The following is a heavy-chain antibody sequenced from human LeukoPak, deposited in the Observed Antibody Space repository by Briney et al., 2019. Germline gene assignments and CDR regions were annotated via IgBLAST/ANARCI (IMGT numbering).Heavy chain of an antibody. CDR3: ASGTTDIVVVPATLRNYYFDY. D-gene: IGHD2-2*01. Sequence: SVKVSCKASGGTFISYDISWVRQAPGQGLEWMGGIIPMLGTPNYAQKFQGRVTITADKSTSTAYMDLSSLRSEDTAVYYCASGTTDIVVVPATLRNYYFDYWGQGTLVTVSS. V-gene: IGHV1-69*06. CDR1: GGTFISYD. J-gene: IGHJ4*02. CDR2: IIPMLGTP.